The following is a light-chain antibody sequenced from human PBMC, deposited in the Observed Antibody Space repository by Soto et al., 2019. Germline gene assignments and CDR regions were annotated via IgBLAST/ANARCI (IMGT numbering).Light chain of an antibody. CDR2: EVN. CDR1: SSDVGGFNY. J-gene: IGLJ1*01. V-gene: IGLV2-11*01. CDR3: CSYAGSPYF. Sequence: QSALTQPRSVSGSPGQSVTISCTGTSSDVGGFNYVSWYQKHPGEAPKLMISEVNKRPSGVPDRFSGSKSGNTASLTISGLQAEDDADYYCCSYAGSPYFFGTGTKVTVL.